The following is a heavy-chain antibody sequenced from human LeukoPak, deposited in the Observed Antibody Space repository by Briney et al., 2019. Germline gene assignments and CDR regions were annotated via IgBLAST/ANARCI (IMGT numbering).Heavy chain of an antibody. V-gene: IGHV3-23*01. CDR3: AKDPYVVSLDY. Sequence: PGGSLRLSCAASGFTISANYMSWVRQSPGKGLEWVSAISGSGSATYYAGSVKGRFTISRDNSKNMLYLQMNGLRADDTAVYYCAKDPYVVSLDYWGQGTLVTVSS. J-gene: IGHJ4*02. CDR2: ISGSGSAT. D-gene: IGHD3-16*02. CDR1: GFTISANY.